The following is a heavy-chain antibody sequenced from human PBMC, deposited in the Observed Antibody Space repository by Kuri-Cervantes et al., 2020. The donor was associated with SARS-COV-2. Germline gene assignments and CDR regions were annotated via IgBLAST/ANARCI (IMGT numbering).Heavy chain of an antibody. V-gene: IGHV3-30-3*01. Sequence: AGSLRLSCAASGFTFSSYAMHWVRQAPGKGLEWVAVIAYDGSNKYYADSVKGRFTSSRDNSKNTLYLQMNSLRAEDTAVYYCARDRRRQGTRAGLDYWGQGTLVTVSS. D-gene: IGHD1/OR15-1a*01. CDR2: IAYDGSNK. CDR1: GFTFSSYA. CDR3: ARDRRRQGTRAGLDY. J-gene: IGHJ4*02.